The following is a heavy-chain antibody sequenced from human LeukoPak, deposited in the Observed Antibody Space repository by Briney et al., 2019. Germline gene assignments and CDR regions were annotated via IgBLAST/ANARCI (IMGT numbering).Heavy chain of an antibody. CDR1: GFTFNSYS. V-gene: IGHV3-7*01. CDR3: ARDTAGFDY. J-gene: IGHJ4*02. CDR2: INQDGSEK. Sequence: GGSLRLSCAASGFTFNSYSMNWVRQAPGKGLEWVAKINQDGSEKYYVDSVKGRFTISRDNAKNSLYLQMNSLRAEDTAVYYCARDTAGFDYWGQGTLVTVSS.